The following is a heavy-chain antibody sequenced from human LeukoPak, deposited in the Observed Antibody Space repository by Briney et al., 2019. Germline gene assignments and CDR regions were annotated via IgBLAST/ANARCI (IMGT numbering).Heavy chain of an antibody. Sequence: PSETLSLTCTVSGGSISSYYWAWIRQPPGKGLEWIAYIYYSGSTNYNPSLKSRVTISLDTSKNQFSLKLSSVTAADTAVYYCARDQEGFLDFDPWGQGTLVTVSS. V-gene: IGHV4-59*01. CDR3: ARDQEGFLDFDP. CDR1: GGSISSYY. D-gene: IGHD3/OR15-3a*01. CDR2: IYYSGST. J-gene: IGHJ5*02.